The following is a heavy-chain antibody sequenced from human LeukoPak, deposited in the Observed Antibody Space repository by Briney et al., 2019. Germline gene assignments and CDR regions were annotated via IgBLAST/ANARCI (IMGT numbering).Heavy chain of an antibody. J-gene: IGHJ4*02. CDR2: IYYSGST. CDR3: ARSNWDTYYFDY. V-gene: IGHV4-59*08. Sequence: SETLSLTCTVSGGSISSNYWSWIWQPPGKGLEWIGYIYYSGSTNYNPSLKSRVTISVDTSKNQLSLKLSSVTAADTAVYYCARSNWDTYYFDYWGQGTLVTVSS. D-gene: IGHD7-27*01. CDR1: GGSISSNY.